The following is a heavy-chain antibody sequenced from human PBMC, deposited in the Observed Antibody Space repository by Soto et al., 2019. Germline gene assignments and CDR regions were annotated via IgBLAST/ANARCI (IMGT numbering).Heavy chain of an antibody. J-gene: IGHJ4*02. CDR1: GDSVSSHSAA. Sequence: PSQTLSLTCAISGDSVSSHSAAWHWIRQSPSRGLEWLGRTYHRSKWYNDYAVSVKSRITFNPDTSKNQFSLQLNSVTPEDTAVYYCARVGVPTKYYFDYWGQGALVTVSS. D-gene: IGHD5-12*01. CDR3: ARVGVPTKYYFDY. CDR2: TYHRSKWYN. V-gene: IGHV6-1*01.